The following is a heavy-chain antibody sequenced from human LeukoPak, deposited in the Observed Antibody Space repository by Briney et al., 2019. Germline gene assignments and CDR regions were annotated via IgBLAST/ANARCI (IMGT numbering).Heavy chain of an antibody. CDR2: IYYSGST. J-gene: IGHJ4*02. D-gene: IGHD2-15*01. CDR1: GGSISSYY. Sequence: PSETLSLTCTVSGGSISSYYWSWIRQPPGKGLEWIGYIYYSGSTNYNPSLKSRVTISVDTSKNQFSLKLSSVTAADTAVYYCARDLGSAIDYWGQGTLVTASS. V-gene: IGHV4-59*01. CDR3: ARDLGSAIDY.